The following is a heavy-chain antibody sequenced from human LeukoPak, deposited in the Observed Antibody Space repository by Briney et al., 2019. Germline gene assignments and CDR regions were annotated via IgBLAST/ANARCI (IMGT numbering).Heavy chain of an antibody. CDR3: ARTYNSALDY. V-gene: IGHV4-59*01. CDR1: GGSISGYY. CDR2: IYYSGST. Sequence: SETLSLTCTVSGGSISGYYWSWIRQPPGKGLEWIGYIYYSGSTNYNPSLKSRVTISVDTSKNQFSLKVRSVTAADTAVYYCARTYNSALDYWGQGTLVTVSP. D-gene: IGHD6-19*01. J-gene: IGHJ4*02.